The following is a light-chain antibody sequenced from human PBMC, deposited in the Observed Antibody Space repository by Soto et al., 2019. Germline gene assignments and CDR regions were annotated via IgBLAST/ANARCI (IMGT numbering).Light chain of an antibody. Sequence: EIVLTQSPGTLSLSPGDRTTLSCRASQGVSANSLAWYQQKPGQAPRLLIYGASIRATGISDRFSGSGSGTDFTLPISRLEPEDFAMDYCQQYASSPRTFGQGTRLDIK. V-gene: IGKV3-20*01. CDR3: QQYASSPRT. J-gene: IGKJ1*01. CDR2: GAS. CDR1: QGVSANS.